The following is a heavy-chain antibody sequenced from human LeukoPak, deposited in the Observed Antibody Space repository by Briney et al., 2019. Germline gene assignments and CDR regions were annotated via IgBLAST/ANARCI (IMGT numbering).Heavy chain of an antibody. J-gene: IGHJ4*02. D-gene: IGHD2-2*01. Sequence: GASVKVSCKASGYAFTNYAISWVRPAPGQGLEWMGWISVCNGNTNYAQKLQGRVTMTADTSTTTAYMELRSLRSDDTAVYYCARGYCSSATCRHFDYWGQGALVTVSS. CDR3: ARGYCSSATCRHFDY. V-gene: IGHV1-18*01. CDR2: ISVCNGNT. CDR1: GYAFTNYA.